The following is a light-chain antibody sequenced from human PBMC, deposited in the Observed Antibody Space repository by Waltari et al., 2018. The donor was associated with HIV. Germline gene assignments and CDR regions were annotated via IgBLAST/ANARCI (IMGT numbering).Light chain of an antibody. CDR2: DAT. CDR3: QKRSIWPPIT. J-gene: IGKJ4*01. Sequence: EFVLTQSPATLSLFPGDRATLSCSASQSISSYLAWYHHKSGQPPRLLIYDATNSANGVPARFSGSGSGTEYTLTISSLEPEDFAVYCCQKRSIWPPITFGGGSKVEMK. V-gene: IGKV3-11*01. CDR1: QSISSY.